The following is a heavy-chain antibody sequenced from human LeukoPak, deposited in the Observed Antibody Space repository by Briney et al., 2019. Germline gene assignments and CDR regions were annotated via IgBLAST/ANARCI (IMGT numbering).Heavy chain of an antibody. V-gene: IGHV1-18*01. D-gene: IGHD1-26*01. Sequence: GASVKLSCKSSGYTFTSNGISWVRQAPGQGLEWMGWISAYNGNTNYAQKLQGRVTMTTDTSTSTAYMELRSLRSDDTAVYYCARVRWSYVDYWGQGTLVTVSS. J-gene: IGHJ4*02. CDR1: GYTFTSNG. CDR2: ISAYNGNT. CDR3: ARVRWSYVDY.